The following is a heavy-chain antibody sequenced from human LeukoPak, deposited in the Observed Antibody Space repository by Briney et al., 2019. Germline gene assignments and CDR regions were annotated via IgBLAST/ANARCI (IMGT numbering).Heavy chain of an antibody. CDR2: IYYNGST. V-gene: IGHV4-59*01. CDR1: GGSISSYY. J-gene: IGHJ5*02. Sequence: SETLSLTCTVSGGSISSYYWSWIRQPPGKGLEWIGYIYYNGSTNYNPSLKSRVTISVDTSKNQFSLKLSSVTAADTAVYYCAREIVGAINWFDPWGQGTLVTVP. D-gene: IGHD1-26*01. CDR3: AREIVGAINWFDP.